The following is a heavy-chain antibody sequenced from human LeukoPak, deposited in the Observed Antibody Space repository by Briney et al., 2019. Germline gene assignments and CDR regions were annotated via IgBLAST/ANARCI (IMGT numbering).Heavy chain of an antibody. J-gene: IGHJ3*01. V-gene: IGHV3-33*01. CDR1: GFTFSSYG. CDR2: IWYDGSNK. CDR3: ASDQSCSSIRCPFHAFDV. D-gene: IGHD2-2*01. Sequence: GGSLRLSCAASGFTFSSYGMHWVRQAPGKGLEWVAVIWYDGSNKYYADSVKGRFTVSRDNFKNTLFLQMSSLRVDDTAVYFCASDQSCSSIRCPFHAFDVWGQGTGVTVSS.